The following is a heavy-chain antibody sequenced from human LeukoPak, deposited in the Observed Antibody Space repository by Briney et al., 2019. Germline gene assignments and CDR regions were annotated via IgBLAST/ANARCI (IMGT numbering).Heavy chain of an antibody. CDR1: GFTFSSYW. CDR2: INSDGSST. J-gene: IGHJ4*02. V-gene: IGHV3-74*01. CDR3: ARVTLSGSYLFDY. D-gene: IGHD1-26*01. Sequence: GGSLRISCAASGFTFSSYWMHWVRQAPGKGLVWVSRINSDGSSTSYADSVKGRFTISRDNAKNTLYLQMNSLRAEDTAVYYCARVTLSGSYLFDYWGQGTLVTVSS.